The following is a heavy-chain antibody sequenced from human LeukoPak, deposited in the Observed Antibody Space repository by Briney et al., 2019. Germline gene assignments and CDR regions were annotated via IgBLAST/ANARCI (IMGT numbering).Heavy chain of an antibody. CDR2: INHSGST. Sequence: PSETLSLTCAVYGGSFSGYYWSWIRQPPGKGLEWIGEINHSGSTNYNPSLKSRVTMSVDTSKNQFSLNLSSVTAADTAVYYCARGEDYKSSRFDPWGQGTLVTVSS. V-gene: IGHV4-34*01. J-gene: IGHJ5*02. CDR3: ARGEDYKSSRFDP. CDR1: GGSFSGYY. D-gene: IGHD4-11*01.